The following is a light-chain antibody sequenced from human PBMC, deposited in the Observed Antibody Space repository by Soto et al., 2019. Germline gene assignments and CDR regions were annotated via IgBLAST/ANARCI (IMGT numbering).Light chain of an antibody. V-gene: IGKV1-39*01. CDR2: AAS. CDR3: QQNNSYPYT. J-gene: IGKJ2*01. Sequence: TQMTQSPSSLSASVGDRVTIPCRASQSIDTYLDWYQQKPGKAPKLLIYAASSLESRVPSRFSGSGSGTEFTLTISNLQPDDFATYFCQQNNSYPYTFGQGTKVDIK. CDR1: QSIDTY.